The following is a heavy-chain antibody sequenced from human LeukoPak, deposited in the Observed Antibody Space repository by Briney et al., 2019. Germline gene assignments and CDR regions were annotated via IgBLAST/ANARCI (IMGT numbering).Heavy chain of an antibody. J-gene: IGHJ5*01. V-gene: IGHV3-66*01. D-gene: IGHD2-2*01. CDR1: GLTVSSSY. CDR2: IYSGGNT. Sequence: GGSLRLSCAASGLTVSSSYMTWVRQAPGQGLEWVSIIYSGGNTYYADSVQGRFTISRDNSKNTLNLQMNSLRAEDTAVYHCASSREATSNWFVYWGQGTLVTVSS. CDR3: ASSREATSNWFVY.